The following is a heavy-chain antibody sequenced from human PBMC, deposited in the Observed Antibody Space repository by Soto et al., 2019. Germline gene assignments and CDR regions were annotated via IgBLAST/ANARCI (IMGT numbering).Heavy chain of an antibody. J-gene: IGHJ6*02. CDR2: TYYRSKWYN. D-gene: IGHD5-12*01. V-gene: IGHV6-1*01. Sequence: PSQTLSLTCAISGDSVSSNSAAWNWIRQSPSRGLEWLGRTYYRSKWYNDYAVSVKSRITINPDTSKNQLSLQLNSVTPEDTAVYYCARDQDIVATIDYYYYGMDVWGQGTTVTVSS. CDR1: GDSVSSNSAA. CDR3: ARDQDIVATIDYYYYGMDV.